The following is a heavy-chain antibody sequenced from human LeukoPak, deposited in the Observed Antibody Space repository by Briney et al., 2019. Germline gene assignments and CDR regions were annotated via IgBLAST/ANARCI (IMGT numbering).Heavy chain of an antibody. Sequence: ASVKVSGKASGYTFTSYGLTWLRQAPAQGLEWMGWISANTGNTNYAQKFQGRATMTRDTSTSTAYMELRSLRSDDTAVYYCARVHYYDRSGSHFDYWGQGTPVTVSS. CDR2: ISANTGNT. J-gene: IGHJ4*02. CDR1: GYTFTSYG. CDR3: ARVHYYDRSGSHFDY. D-gene: IGHD3-22*01. V-gene: IGHV1-18*01.